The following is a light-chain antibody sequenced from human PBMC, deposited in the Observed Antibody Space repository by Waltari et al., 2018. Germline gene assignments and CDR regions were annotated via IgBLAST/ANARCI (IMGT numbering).Light chain of an antibody. CDR3: QQYNNWPRT. J-gene: IGKJ1*01. V-gene: IGKV3-15*01. Sequence: IVMTQSPATLSVSPGERATLSCRASQSVSSNLAWYQQKPGQAPRLLIYGASTRATGIPARISGSGSGTEFTLTIGRLQSEDFAVYYCQQYNNWPRTFGQGTKVEIK. CDR1: QSVSSN. CDR2: GAS.